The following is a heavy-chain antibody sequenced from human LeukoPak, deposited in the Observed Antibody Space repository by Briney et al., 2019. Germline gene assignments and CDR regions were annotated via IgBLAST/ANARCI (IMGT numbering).Heavy chain of an antibody. V-gene: IGHV3-23*01. J-gene: IGHJ4*03. CDR3: ARDVGGLDH. CDR2: ITGSGGST. Sequence: GGSLRLSCAASGFTFSSYAMNWVRQAPGKGLEWVSGITGSGGSTFYADSVKGRFTISRDNSKNTLYLQMNSLRAEDTAVYYCARDVGGLDHWGQGTAVTVSS. CDR1: GFTFSSYA. D-gene: IGHD3-16*01.